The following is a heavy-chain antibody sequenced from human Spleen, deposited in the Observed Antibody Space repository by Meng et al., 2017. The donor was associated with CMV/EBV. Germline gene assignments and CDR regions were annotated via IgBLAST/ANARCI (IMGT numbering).Heavy chain of an antibody. J-gene: IGHJ4*02. CDR1: GYTFTSYG. CDR2: ISAYNGNT. CDR3: SREVDYGGYIAMGY. Sequence: ASVKVSCKASGYTFTSYGISWVRQAPGQGLEWMGWISAYNGNTNYAQKLQGRVTMTTDTSTSTAYMELRSLRSDDTAVYYCSREVDYGGYIAMGYWGQGTLVTVSS. V-gene: IGHV1-18*01. D-gene: IGHD4-23*01.